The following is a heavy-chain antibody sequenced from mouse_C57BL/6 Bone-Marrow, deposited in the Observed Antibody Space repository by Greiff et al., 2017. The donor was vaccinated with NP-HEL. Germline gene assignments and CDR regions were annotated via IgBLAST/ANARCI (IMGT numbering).Heavy chain of an antibody. Sequence: QVQLQQPGAELVKPGASVKLSCKASGYTFTSYWMQWVKQRPGQGLEWIGEIDPSDSYTNYNQKFKGKATLTVDKSSSTAYMPLSSLTSEDSAVYYGARGLWDYAMDYWGEGTSDTVSS. D-gene: IGHD1-1*02. V-gene: IGHV1-50*01. CDR2: IDPSDSYT. CDR3: ARGLWDYAMDY. CDR1: GYTFTSYW. J-gene: IGHJ4*01.